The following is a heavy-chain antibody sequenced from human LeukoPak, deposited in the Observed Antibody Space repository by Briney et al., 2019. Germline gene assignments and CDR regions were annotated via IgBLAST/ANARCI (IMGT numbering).Heavy chain of an antibody. Sequence: ASLKVSCKASGYTFTGYYMHWVRQAPGQGLEWMGWIIRNSGGTNYAQKYQGRVTMTRDTSISRVYMELSRLRSDDTAVYYCARDGTGVYNLAQYWGQGTLVTVS. J-gene: IGHJ4*02. D-gene: IGHD5-24*01. CDR2: IIRNSGGT. CDR1: GYTFTGYY. V-gene: IGHV1-2*02. CDR3: ARDGTGVYNLAQY.